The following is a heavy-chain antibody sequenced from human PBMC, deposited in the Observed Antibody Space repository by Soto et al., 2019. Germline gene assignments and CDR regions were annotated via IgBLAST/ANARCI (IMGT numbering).Heavy chain of an antibody. Sequence: SETLSLTCTVSGGSISSYYWSWIRQPPGKGLEWIGYIYYSGSTNYNPSLKSRVTISVDTSKNQFSLKLSSVTAADTAAYYCARHRDNDYGDYGGAGFDPWGQGTLVTVSS. CDR1: GGSISSYY. D-gene: IGHD4-17*01. CDR2: IYYSGST. V-gene: IGHV4-59*08. J-gene: IGHJ5*02. CDR3: ARHRDNDYGDYGGAGFDP.